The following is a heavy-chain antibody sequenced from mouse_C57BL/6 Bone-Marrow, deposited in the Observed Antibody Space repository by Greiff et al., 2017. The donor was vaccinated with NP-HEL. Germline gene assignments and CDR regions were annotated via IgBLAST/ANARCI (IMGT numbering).Heavy chain of an antibody. D-gene: IGHD1-1*01. CDR3: TRAHYYGSSYAYFDY. Sequence: EVKLQESGEGLVKPGGSLKLSCAASGFTFSSYAMSWVRQTPEKRLAWVAYISSGGDYIYYADTVKGRFTISRDTARNTLYLQMSRLKSEDTAMYYCTRAHYYGSSYAYFDYWGQGTTLTVSS. CDR1: GFTFSSYA. CDR2: ISSGGDYI. J-gene: IGHJ2*01. V-gene: IGHV5-9-1*02.